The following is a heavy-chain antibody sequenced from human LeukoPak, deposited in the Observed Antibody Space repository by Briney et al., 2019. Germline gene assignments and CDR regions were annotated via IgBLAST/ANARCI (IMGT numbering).Heavy chain of an antibody. CDR3: AKSDCGSDGCKLLNY. V-gene: IGHV3-23*01. D-gene: IGHD3-10*01. J-gene: IGHJ4*02. CDR1: GFIFSHYT. CDR2: INGSGDAT. Sequence: GGSLRLSCAVSGFIFSHYTMTWVRQAPGKGLEWVSSINGSGDATLYADSVMGRFTISRDNAKNTVSLQMNNLRAEDTAVYYCAKSDCGSDGCKLLNYWGQGTLVTVSS.